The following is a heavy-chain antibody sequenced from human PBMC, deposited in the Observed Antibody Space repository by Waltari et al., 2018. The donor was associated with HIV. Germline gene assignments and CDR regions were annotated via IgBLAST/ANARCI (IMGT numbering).Heavy chain of an antibody. Sequence: QVQLVQSGAEVTKPGSSVKVSCKASGGSFSSYAISWVRQAPGQGLEWMGRIIPILGIANYAQKFQGRVTITADKSTSTAYMELSSLRSEDTAVYYCARPSDDYGDYGWFDPWGQGTLVTVSS. CDR1: GGSFSSYA. CDR3: ARPSDDYGDYGWFDP. CDR2: IIPILGIA. V-gene: IGHV1-69*04. D-gene: IGHD4-17*01. J-gene: IGHJ5*02.